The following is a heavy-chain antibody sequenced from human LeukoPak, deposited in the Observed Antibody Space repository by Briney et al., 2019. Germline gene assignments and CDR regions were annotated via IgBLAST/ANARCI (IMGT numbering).Heavy chain of an antibody. Sequence: TSETLSLTCAVYGGSLSGYYWSWIRQPPGKGLEWIGEINHSGSTNYNPSLKSRVTISVDTSKNQFSLKLSSVTAADTAVYYCARVPTRGSGDEGDYWGQGTLVTVSS. J-gene: IGHJ4*02. CDR1: GGSLSGYY. CDR2: INHSGST. V-gene: IGHV4-34*01. CDR3: ARVPTRGSGDEGDY. D-gene: IGHD3-10*01.